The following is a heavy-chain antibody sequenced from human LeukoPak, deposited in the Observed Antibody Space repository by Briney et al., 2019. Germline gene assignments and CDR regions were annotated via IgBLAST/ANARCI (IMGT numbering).Heavy chain of an antibody. D-gene: IGHD6-13*01. CDR1: GFTFSRYW. Sequence: GGSLRLSCAASGFTFSRYWMTWVRQAPGKGLERVANIQEDGSEKYYVESVKGRFTISRDNAKDSLYLQMNSLRAEDTAVYFCARDMGRAWYGPPDYWGQGTLVTVSS. CDR2: IQEDGSEK. CDR3: ARDMGRAWYGPPDY. V-gene: IGHV3-7*01. J-gene: IGHJ4*02.